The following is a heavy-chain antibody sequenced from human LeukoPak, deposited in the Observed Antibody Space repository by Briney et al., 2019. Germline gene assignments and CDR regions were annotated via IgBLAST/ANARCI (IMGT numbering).Heavy chain of an antibody. CDR3: ARQYLGYFDL. J-gene: IGHJ2*01. V-gene: IGHV4-59*01. CDR2: IYYSGST. Sequence: ASETLSLTCTVSGGSISSYYWSWIRQPPGKGLEWIGYIYYSGSTNYNPSLKSRVTISVDTSKNQFSLKLSSETAADTAVYYCARQYLGYFDLWGRGTLVTVSS. CDR1: GGSISSYY. D-gene: IGHD2-2*01.